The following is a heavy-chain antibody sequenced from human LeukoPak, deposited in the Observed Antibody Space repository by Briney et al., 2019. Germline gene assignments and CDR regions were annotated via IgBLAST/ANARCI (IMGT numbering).Heavy chain of an antibody. V-gene: IGHV3-23*01. J-gene: IGHJ4*02. D-gene: IGHD6-13*01. CDR2: ISGSGPST. CDR1: GFTFSSYA. Sequence: PGGSLRLSCAASGFTFSSYAMSWVRQAPGKGLEWVSSISGSGPSTDYTDAVKGRFIIPRDKSKNTLHLQMNSLRAEDTALYYCARGIAGTLDYFDYWGQGTLVTVSS. CDR3: ARGIAGTLDYFDY.